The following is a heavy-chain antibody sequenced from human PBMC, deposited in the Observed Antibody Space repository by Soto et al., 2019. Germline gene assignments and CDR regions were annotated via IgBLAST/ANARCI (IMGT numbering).Heavy chain of an antibody. CDR1: GFTFSSYA. J-gene: IGHJ6*02. D-gene: IGHD3-3*01. CDR2: ISGSGGST. V-gene: IGHV3-23*01. Sequence: GGSLILSCAASGFTFSSYAMSWVRQAPGKGLEWVSAISGSGGSTYYADSVKGRFTISRDNSKNTMYLQMNSLRGEDTTVYDRAKPPEGLKYCYYGIDDWGQGTTVTVSS. CDR3: AKPPEGLKYCYYGIDD.